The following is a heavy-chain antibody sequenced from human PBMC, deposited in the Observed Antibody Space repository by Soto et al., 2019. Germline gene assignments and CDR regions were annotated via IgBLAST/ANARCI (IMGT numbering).Heavy chain of an antibody. Sequence: ASVQVSCKASEYSFTGHYLHWVRLAPGQGLEWMGWIDPKSGYTKYAPKFRDRVTMTSVTSTSTAYMDLNSLTYDDTAVYFCARDYDKSGYDYFDPWGQGTQVTVSS. CDR2: IDPKSGYT. CDR3: ARDYDKSGYDYFDP. CDR1: EYSFTGHY. V-gene: IGHV1-2*02. J-gene: IGHJ5*02. D-gene: IGHD3-22*01.